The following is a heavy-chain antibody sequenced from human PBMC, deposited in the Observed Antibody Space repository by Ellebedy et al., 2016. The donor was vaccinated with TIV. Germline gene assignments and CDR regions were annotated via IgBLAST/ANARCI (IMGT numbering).Heavy chain of an antibody. CDR1: GGSISSSSYY. CDR2: IYYSGST. CDR3: AYIAVAGPFDY. J-gene: IGHJ4*02. Sequence: MPGGSLRLSCTVSGGSISSSSYYWGWIRQPPGKGLEWIGSIYYSGSTYYNPSLKSRVTISVDTSKNQFSLKLSSVTAADTAVYYCAYIAVAGPFDYWGQGTLVTVSS. D-gene: IGHD6-19*01. V-gene: IGHV4-39*07.